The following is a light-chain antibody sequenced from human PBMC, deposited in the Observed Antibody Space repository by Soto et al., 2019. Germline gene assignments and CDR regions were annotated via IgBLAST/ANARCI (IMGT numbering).Light chain of an antibody. Sequence: QSALTQPASVSGSPGQSITISCIGTSSDVGGYNYVSWYQQHPGKAPKLMIYDVTNRPSGVSKRFSGSKSGNTASLTISGHQAEDEADYHCNSYISLTALYDFGSGTQLTVL. CDR2: DVT. CDR3: NSYISLTALYD. V-gene: IGLV2-14*01. CDR1: SSDVGGYNY. J-gene: IGLJ1*01.